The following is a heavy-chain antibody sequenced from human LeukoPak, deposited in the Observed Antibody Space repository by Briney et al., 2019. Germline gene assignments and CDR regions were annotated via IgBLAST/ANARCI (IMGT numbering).Heavy chain of an antibody. CDR1: RFTFNSYA. J-gene: IGHJ3*01. CDR2: ISATGSNT. D-gene: IGHD2-15*01. CDR3: AEEDKNAFDV. Sequence: GGSLRLSCAASRFTFNSYAMTWVRQAPGKGLEWVSTISATGSNTYYAGSVKGRFTISRDNSKNTLFLQTNSLRADDTATYYCAEEDKNAFDVWGRGTMVTVSS. V-gene: IGHV3-23*01.